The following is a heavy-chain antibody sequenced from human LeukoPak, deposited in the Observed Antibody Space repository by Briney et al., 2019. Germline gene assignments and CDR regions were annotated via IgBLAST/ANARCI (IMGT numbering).Heavy chain of an antibody. CDR2: ISGSGGST. V-gene: IGHV3-23*01. Sequence: GGSLRLSCAASGFTFSSYGMSWVRQAPGKGLEWVSAISGSGGSTYYADSVKGRFTISRDNSKNTLYLQMNSLRAEDTAVYYCAKVRAMGYYMDVWGKGTTVTISS. D-gene: IGHD5-24*01. CDR3: AKVRAMGYYMDV. J-gene: IGHJ6*03. CDR1: GFTFSSYG.